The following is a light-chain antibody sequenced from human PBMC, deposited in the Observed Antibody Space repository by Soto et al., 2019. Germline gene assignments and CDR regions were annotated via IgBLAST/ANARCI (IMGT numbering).Light chain of an antibody. CDR2: ASS. CDR3: QQSDCPPYT. CDR1: QSIGIY. J-gene: IGKJ1*01. V-gene: IGKV1-39*01. Sequence: DISMTQSPPSLSASVGDRVTISCRASQSIGIYLNWYQKKSGQAPKLLIHASSTLQSGVPSRFAGSGSGTDFTLIITSLQPEDFGSYYCQQSDCPPYTFGQGTTVDVK.